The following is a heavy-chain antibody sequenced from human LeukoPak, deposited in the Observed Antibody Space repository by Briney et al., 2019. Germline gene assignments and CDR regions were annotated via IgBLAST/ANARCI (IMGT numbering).Heavy chain of an antibody. CDR3: ARIAVAGTFFNWFDP. CDR2: IYPGDSDT. CDR1: GYSFTSYW. Sequence: GESLKISCKGSGYSFTSYWIGWVRQMPGKGLECMGIIYPGDSDTRYSPSFQGQVTISADKSISTAYLQWSSLKASDTAMYYCARIAVAGTFFNWFDPWGQGTLVTVSS. J-gene: IGHJ5*02. V-gene: IGHV5-51*01. D-gene: IGHD6-19*01.